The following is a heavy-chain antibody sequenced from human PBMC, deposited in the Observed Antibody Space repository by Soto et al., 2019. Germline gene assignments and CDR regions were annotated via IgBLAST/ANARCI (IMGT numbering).Heavy chain of an antibody. V-gene: IGHV3-7*05. CDR3: AREGIAARADFDY. J-gene: IGHJ4*02. CDR2: IKQDGSEK. Sequence: GGSLRLSCAASGFTFSSYWMSWVRQAPGKGLEWVANIKQDGSEKYYVDSVKGRFTISRDNAKNSLYLQMNSLRAEDTAVYYCAREGIAARADFDYWGQGTLVTVSS. CDR1: GFTFSSYW. D-gene: IGHD6-6*01.